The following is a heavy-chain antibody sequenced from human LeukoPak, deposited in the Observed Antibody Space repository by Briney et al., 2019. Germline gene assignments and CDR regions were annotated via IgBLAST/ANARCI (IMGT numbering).Heavy chain of an antibody. D-gene: IGHD3-16*02. Sequence: GGSLRLSCAASGFTFSDYYMSWVRQAPGKGLEWVSYISSSGSTIYYADSVKGRFTISRDNAKNSLYLQMNSLRAEDTAVYYCARVNVGHLSALDYWGQGTLVTVSS. CDR3: ARVNVGHLSALDY. V-gene: IGHV3-11*01. J-gene: IGHJ4*02. CDR1: GFTFSDYY. CDR2: ISSSGSTI.